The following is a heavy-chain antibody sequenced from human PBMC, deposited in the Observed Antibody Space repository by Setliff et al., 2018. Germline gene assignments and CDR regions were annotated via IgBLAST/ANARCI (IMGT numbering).Heavy chain of an antibody. V-gene: IGHV3-48*03. CDR2: ISSSGTAM. D-gene: IGHD2-21*02. J-gene: IGHJ6*02. CDR1: GFSLGAYE. CDR3: ARNWVTAQHYYYGMDV. Sequence: GESLKISCAASGFSLGAYEFNWVRQAPGKGLEWVSYISSSGTAMYYVDSVKGRFTISRYNSKNTLYLQMDSLRAEDTAVYYCARNWVTAQHYYYGMDVWGQVTTVTVSS.